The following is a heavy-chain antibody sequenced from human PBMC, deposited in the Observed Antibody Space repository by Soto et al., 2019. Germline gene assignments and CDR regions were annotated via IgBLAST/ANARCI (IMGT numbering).Heavy chain of an antibody. Sequence: QVQLVESGGGVVQPGRSLRLSCAASGFTFSSYTMHWVRQAPGKGLEWVALISYDGSNQYYADSVKGRFTISRDNSENTLYLQVNSLRPDDTAVYFCTRGDIVVVVAAPGTHWGHGTLVTVSS. CDR3: TRGDIVVVVAAPGTH. J-gene: IGHJ4*01. CDR2: ISYDGSNQ. CDR1: GFTFSSYT. D-gene: IGHD2-15*01. V-gene: IGHV3-30-3*01.